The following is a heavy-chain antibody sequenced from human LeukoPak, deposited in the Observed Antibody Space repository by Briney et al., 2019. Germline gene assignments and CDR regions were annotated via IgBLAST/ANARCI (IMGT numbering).Heavy chain of an antibody. J-gene: IGHJ6*03. V-gene: IGHV4-39*07. CDR3: AREGLRSLYYYYYMDV. CDR1: GGSISSSSYY. Sequence: SETLSLTCTVSGGSISSSSYYWGWIRQPPGKGLEWIGSIYYSGSTYYNPSLKSRVTISVDTSKNQFSLKLSSVTAADTAVYYCAREGLRSLYYYYYMDVWGKGTTVTVSS. CDR2: IYYSGST. D-gene: IGHD4-17*01.